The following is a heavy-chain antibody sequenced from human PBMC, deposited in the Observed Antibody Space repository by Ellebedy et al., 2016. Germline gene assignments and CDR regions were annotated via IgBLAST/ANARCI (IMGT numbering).Heavy chain of an antibody. V-gene: IGHV3-11*04. D-gene: IGHD6-19*01. J-gene: IGHJ3*01. CDR1: GFTFSDYY. CDR2: ISSSGSTI. Sequence: GGSLRLXXAASGFTFSDYYMSWIRQAPGKGLEWVSYISSSGSTIYYADSVKGRSTISRDNSKNTLYLQLNSLRYEEAAIYYCVRGPYSSGHCDAFDVWGRGTMVTVSS. CDR3: VRGPYSSGHCDAFDV.